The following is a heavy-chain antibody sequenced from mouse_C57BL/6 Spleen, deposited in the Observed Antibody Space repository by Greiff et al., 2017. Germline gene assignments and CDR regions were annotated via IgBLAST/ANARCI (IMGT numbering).Heavy chain of an antibody. V-gene: IGHV1-9*01. J-gene: IGHJ3*01. CDR2: ILPGSGST. CDR3: GSGLPFAY. CDR1: GYTFTGYW. D-gene: IGHD2-4*01. Sequence: VQLQQSGAELMKPGASVKLSCKATGYTFTGYWIEWVKQRPGHGLEWIGEILPGSGSTNYNGKFKGKATFTADTSSNTAYMQLSSLTTEDSAIYYCGSGLPFAYWGQGTLGTVSA.